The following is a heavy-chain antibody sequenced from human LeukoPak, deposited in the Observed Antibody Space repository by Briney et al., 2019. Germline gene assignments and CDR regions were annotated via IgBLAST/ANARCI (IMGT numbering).Heavy chain of an antibody. CDR2: ISYDGITE. V-gene: IGHV3-30*04. Sequence: GGSLRLSCAASGFAFSSYAMHWVRQAPGKGLEWVAIISYDGITEDYSDSVKGRFSISRDNFKNTLFLQMNGLRDEDTAVYYCARGLITMVRGVINLDAFDIWGQGTMVTVSS. CDR1: GFAFSSYA. D-gene: IGHD3-10*01. CDR3: ARGLITMVRGVINLDAFDI. J-gene: IGHJ3*02.